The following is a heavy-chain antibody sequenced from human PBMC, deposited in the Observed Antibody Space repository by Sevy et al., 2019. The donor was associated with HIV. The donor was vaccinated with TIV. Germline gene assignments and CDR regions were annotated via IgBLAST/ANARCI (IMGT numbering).Heavy chain of an antibody. D-gene: IGHD3-22*01. Sequence: GGSLRLSCAASGFTVSSNYMSWVRQAPGKGLEWVSVIYSGGSTYYADSVKGRFTISRDNSKNTLYLQMDSLRAEDTAVYYCARHLPADYYDSSGYYDYWGQGPLVTVSS. CDR3: ARHLPADYYDSSGYYDY. V-gene: IGHV3-53*01. J-gene: IGHJ4*02. CDR2: IYSGGST. CDR1: GFTVSSNY.